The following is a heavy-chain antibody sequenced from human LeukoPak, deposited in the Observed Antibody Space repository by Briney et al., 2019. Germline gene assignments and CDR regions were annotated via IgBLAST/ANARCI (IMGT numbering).Heavy chain of an antibody. CDR1: GFTFSSYG. CDR2: ISYDGSNK. J-gene: IGHJ4*02. CDR3: AKGGGSYYYTHLDY. D-gene: IGHD1-26*01. V-gene: IGHV3-30*18. Sequence: PGGSLRLSCAASGFTFSSYGMHWVRQAPGKGLEWVAVISYDGSNKYYADSVKGRFTISRDNSKNTQCLQMNSLRAEDTAVYYCAKGGGSYYYTHLDYWGQGTLVTVSS.